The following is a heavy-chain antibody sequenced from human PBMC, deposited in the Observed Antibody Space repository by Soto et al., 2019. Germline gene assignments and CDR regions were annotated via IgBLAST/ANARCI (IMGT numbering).Heavy chain of an antibody. D-gene: IGHD2-2*01. CDR3: ASGGSNAHLDV. Sequence: ASVKVSCKASGYIFPTDGLTWVRQAPGQGLEWMGWINAYNGNTGYAQKVQGRATMTPDIHTSTAYMALRSLRSDDTAVDYCASGGSNAHLDVWGRGTTVTVSS. CDR1: GYIFPTDG. CDR2: INAYNGNT. V-gene: IGHV1-18*01. J-gene: IGHJ6*02.